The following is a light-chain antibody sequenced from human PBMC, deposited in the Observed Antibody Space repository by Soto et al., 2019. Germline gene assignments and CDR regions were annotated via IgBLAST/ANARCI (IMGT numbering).Light chain of an antibody. CDR3: QQYDSSPWT. Sequence: VMTQSPDTLSLSPGERATLSCRASQSVSSNYLAWYQQKTGQTPRLLIYIASTRAPGIPDRFRGSGSGTHFTLTISRLEPEDFAVYYCQQYDSSPWTFGQGTKVEIK. CDR2: IAS. J-gene: IGKJ1*01. V-gene: IGKV3-20*01. CDR1: QSVSSNY.